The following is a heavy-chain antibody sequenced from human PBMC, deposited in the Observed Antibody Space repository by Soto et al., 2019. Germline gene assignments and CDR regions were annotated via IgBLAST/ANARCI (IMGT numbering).Heavy chain of an antibody. CDR3: AKFDIVVVPAAMRGLASGQNE. D-gene: IGHD2-2*01. J-gene: IGHJ4*02. V-gene: IGHV3-23*01. CDR2: ISGSGGST. Sequence: GGSLRLSCAASGFTLSSYAMSWVRQAPGKGLEWVSAISGSGGSTYYADSVKGRFTISRDNSKNTLYLQMNSLRAEDTAVYYCAKFDIVVVPAAMRGLASGQNEWGQGTLVTVSS. CDR1: GFTLSSYA.